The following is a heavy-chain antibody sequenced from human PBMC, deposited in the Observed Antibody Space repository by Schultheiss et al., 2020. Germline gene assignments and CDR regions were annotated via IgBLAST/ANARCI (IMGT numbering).Heavy chain of an antibody. CDR2: ISSNGGST. CDR3: ARDIGYSNSHAFDP. D-gene: IGHD4-11*01. J-gene: IGHJ5*02. V-gene: IGHV3-64*01. CDR1: GFTFSSYA. Sequence: GGSLRLSCAASGFTFSSYAMHWVRQAPGKGLEYVSAISSNGGSTYYANSVKGRFTISRDNSKNTLYLQMGSLRAEDMAVYYCARDIGYSNSHAFDPWGQGTLVTVSS.